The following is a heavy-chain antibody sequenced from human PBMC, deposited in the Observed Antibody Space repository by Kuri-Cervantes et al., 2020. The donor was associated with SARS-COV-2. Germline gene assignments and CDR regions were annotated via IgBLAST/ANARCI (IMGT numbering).Heavy chain of an antibody. Sequence: SVKVSCKASGGTFSSYTISWVRQAPGQGLEWMGRIIPILGIANYAQKFQGRVTITADKSTSTAYMELRSLRSDDTAVYYCARVADDRSRFYYYYMDVWGKGTTVTVSS. J-gene: IGHJ6*03. CDR1: GGTFSSYT. D-gene: IGHD2-15*01. CDR2: IIPILGIA. V-gene: IGHV1-69*02. CDR3: ARVADDRSRFYYYYMDV.